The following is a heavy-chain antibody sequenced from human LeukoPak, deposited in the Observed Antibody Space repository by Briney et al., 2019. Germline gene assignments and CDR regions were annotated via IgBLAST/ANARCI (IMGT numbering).Heavy chain of an antibody. CDR1: GFTFGSYS. Sequence: GGSLRLSCAVSGFTFGSYSMNWVRQAPGKGLEWVSFVSTSGSYIYYADSMKGRFTISRDNSKNTLYLQVNSLRAEDTAMYYCARNILFAFDIWGQGTMVTVSS. D-gene: IGHD2/OR15-2a*01. CDR2: VSTSGSYI. J-gene: IGHJ3*02. V-gene: IGHV3-21*04. CDR3: ARNILFAFDI.